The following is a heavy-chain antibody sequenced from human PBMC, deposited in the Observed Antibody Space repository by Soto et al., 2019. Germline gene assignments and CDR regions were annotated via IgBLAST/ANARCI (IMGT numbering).Heavy chain of an antibody. Sequence: EVQLVESGGGLIQHGGSLRLSCAASGFTFSSYSMNWVRQAPGKGLEWVSYISSSSSTIYYADSVKGRFTISRDNAKNSLYLQMNSLRAEDTAVYYCARGAYYHDSSGLSYWGQGTLVTVSS. V-gene: IGHV3-48*01. CDR2: ISSSSSTI. J-gene: IGHJ4*02. CDR1: GFTFSSYS. D-gene: IGHD3-22*01. CDR3: ARGAYYHDSSGLSY.